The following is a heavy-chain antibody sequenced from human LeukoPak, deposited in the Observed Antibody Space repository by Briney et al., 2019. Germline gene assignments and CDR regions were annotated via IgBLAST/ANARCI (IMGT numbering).Heavy chain of an antibody. J-gene: IGHJ4*02. CDR3: ARDHDYVWGSYRYTGYYFDY. D-gene: IGHD3-16*02. CDR1: RYTFTGYY. CDR2: INPSGGST. Sequence: ASVKVSCKASRYTFTGYYMHWVRQAPGQGLEWMGIINPSGGSTSYAQKFQGRVTMTRDTSTSTVYMELSSLRSEDTAVYYCARDHDYVWGSYRYTGYYFDYWGQGTLVTVSS. V-gene: IGHV1-46*01.